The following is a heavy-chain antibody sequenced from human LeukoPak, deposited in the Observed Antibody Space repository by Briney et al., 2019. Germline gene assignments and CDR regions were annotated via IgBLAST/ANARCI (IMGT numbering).Heavy chain of an antibody. D-gene: IGHD4-17*01. Sequence: GGSLRLSCAASGFTFSSYSMNWVRQAPGKGLEWVSYISSSSSTIYYADSVKGRFTISRDNAKNSLYLQMNSLRAEDTAVYYCAREMTTVTGGVWGKGTTVTVSS. V-gene: IGHV3-48*04. CDR3: AREMTTVTGGV. CDR2: ISSSSSTI. CDR1: GFTFSSYS. J-gene: IGHJ6*04.